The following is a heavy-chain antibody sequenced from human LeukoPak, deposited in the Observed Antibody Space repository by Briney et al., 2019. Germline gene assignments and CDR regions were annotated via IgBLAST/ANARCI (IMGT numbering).Heavy chain of an antibody. V-gene: IGHV3-72*01. CDR2: SRDKGESYTT. CDR1: GFTFSDHH. CDR3: AGDSKKYSHDY. J-gene: IGHJ4*02. Sequence: GGSLRLSCAASGFTFSDHHMDWVRQAPGKGLEWVGRSRDKGESYTTEYAASVRGRFTISRDNSKNSVSLQLNSLKTEDTAVYYCAGDSKKYSHDYWGQGILVTVSS. D-gene: IGHD2-21*01.